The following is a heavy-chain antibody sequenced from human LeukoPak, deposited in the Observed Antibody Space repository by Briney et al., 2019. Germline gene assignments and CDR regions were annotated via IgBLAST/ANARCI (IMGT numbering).Heavy chain of an antibody. Sequence: GGSLRLSCAASGFTFSSYSMKWVRQAPGKGLEWVSSISSSSTYIYYADSVKGRFTISRDNAKNSLYLQMNSLRAGDTAVYYCARSDTVTTQTDYWGQGTLVTVSS. V-gene: IGHV3-21*01. J-gene: IGHJ4*02. D-gene: IGHD4-17*01. CDR2: ISSSSTYI. CDR3: ARSDTVTTQTDY. CDR1: GFTFSSYS.